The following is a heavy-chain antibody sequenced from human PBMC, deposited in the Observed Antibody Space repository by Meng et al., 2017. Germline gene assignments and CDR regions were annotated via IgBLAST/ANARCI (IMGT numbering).Heavy chain of an antibody. D-gene: IGHD3-10*01. V-gene: IGHV2-5*02. J-gene: IGHJ4*02. CDR1: GVSLSASGVG. Sequence: QYTLKGSGHTLVKPPQTLALTCTFSGVSLSASGVGVVWIRQPPGKALEWLALIYWDDDKCYSPSLKSRPTISKDTSKNQVVLTMTNMDPVDTATYYCAHSYGSNFDYWGQGTLVTVSS. CDR2: IYWDDDK. CDR3: AHSYGSNFDY.